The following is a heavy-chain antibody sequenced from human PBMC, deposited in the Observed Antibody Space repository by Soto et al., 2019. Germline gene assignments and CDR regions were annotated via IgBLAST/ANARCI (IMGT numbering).Heavy chain of an antibody. V-gene: IGHV4-31*03. CDR1: GGSFSSCSYC. D-gene: IGHD2-8*01. CDR2: IYNSGST. Sequence: QVQLQESGPGLVKPSQTLSLTCTVSGGSFSSCSYCWRWIRQEPGKGLEWIGYIYNSGSTYYNPSLKSRVTMSAHTSKNQFALKLSSVTATDTAVDYCAVGMTNGTTYDYWGQGTLVTVSS. J-gene: IGHJ4*02. CDR3: AVGMTNGTTYDY.